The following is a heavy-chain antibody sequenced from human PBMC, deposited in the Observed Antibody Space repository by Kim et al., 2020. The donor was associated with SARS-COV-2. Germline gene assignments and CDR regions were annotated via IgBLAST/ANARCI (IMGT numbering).Heavy chain of an antibody. V-gene: IGHV3-21*01. Sequence: YADSVKGRLPISRDNAKNSLYLQMNSLRAEDTAVYYCARAGHYSNSKDVWGKGTTVTVSS. J-gene: IGHJ6*04. CDR3: ARAGHYSNSKDV. D-gene: IGHD4-4*01.